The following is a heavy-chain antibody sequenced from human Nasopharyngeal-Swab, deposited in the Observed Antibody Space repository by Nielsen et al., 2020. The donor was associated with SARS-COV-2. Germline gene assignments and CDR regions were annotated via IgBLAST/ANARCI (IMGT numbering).Heavy chain of an antibody. V-gene: IGHV5-51*01. CDR3: AKPPTVGAAIDY. D-gene: IGHD4-23*01. J-gene: IGHJ4*02. CDR2: IYPPDSDT. Sequence: GESLKISCKSSGYNFTSYWIGWVRQTPGKGLEWMGIIYPPDSDTRYSPSFQGQVTISADKSISTAYLQWTSLKASDTDMYYCAKPPTVGAAIDYWGQGTLVIVSS. CDR1: GYNFTSYW.